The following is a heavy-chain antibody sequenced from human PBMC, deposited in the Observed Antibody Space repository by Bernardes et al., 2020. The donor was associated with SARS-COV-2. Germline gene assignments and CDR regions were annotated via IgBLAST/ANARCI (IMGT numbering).Heavy chain of an antibody. CDR2: IYSGGST. J-gene: IGHJ3*02. V-gene: IGHV3-53*04. CDR1: GFTVSSNY. CDR3: ARVWGGRAPKIVVVPAAKLYIGAFDI. D-gene: IGHD2-2*01. Sequence: GGSLRLSCAASGFTVSSNYMSWVRQAPGKGLEWVSVIYSGGSTYYADSVKGRFTISRHNSKNTLYLQMNSLRAEDTAVYYCARVWGGRAPKIVVVPAAKLYIGAFDIWGQGTMVTVSS.